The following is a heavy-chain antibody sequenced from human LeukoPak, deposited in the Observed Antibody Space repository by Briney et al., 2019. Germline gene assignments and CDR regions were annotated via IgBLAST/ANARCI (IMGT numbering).Heavy chain of an antibody. CDR1: GYTFSSYG. J-gene: IGHJ4*02. V-gene: IGHV3-23*01. D-gene: IGHD3-22*01. CDR2: ISDTGGSA. CDR3: AKDPTDFDSSGQTYFDY. Sequence: GGSLRFSCAASGYTFSSYGMNWVRLAPGKGLEWVSAISDTGGSAYYADSVKGRFTTSRDNSKNTLHLQMNSLSADDTAVYYCAKDPTDFDSSGQTYFDYWGQGSLVTVSS.